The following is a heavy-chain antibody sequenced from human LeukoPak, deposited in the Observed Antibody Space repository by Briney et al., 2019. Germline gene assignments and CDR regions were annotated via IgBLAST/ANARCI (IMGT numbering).Heavy chain of an antibody. CDR3: ARGFRGPNFDY. V-gene: IGHV4-38-2*02. J-gene: IGHJ4*02. CDR1: GYSISSGFY. D-gene: IGHD3-10*01. CDR2: IHYSGST. Sequence: SETLSLTCTVSGYSISSGFYWGWIRQPPGEGLQYIGSIHYSGSTFYNPSLKSRVTISVDTSKNQFSLRLSSVTAADTAVYYCARGFRGPNFDYWGQGTLVTVSS.